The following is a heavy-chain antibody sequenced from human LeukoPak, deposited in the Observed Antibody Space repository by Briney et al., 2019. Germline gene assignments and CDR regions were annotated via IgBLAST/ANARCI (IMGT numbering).Heavy chain of an antibody. Sequence: GGSLRLSCAASGFTLRHYVMSWVRQAPGKGLEWVSYIDPSGTNLYYADSVKGRFIISRDNGKNSLYLQLRSLKDEDTAVYFCARAAYNWNWGQGTLVTVSS. J-gene: IGHJ4*02. CDR2: IDPSGTNL. CDR1: GFTLRHYV. CDR3: ARAAYNWN. V-gene: IGHV3-11*01. D-gene: IGHD1-20*01.